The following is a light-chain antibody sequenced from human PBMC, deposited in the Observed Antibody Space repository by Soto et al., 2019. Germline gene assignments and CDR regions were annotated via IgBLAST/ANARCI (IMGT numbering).Light chain of an antibody. V-gene: IGKV1-17*01. CDR2: AAS. CDR3: LQHSTYPVT. J-gene: IGKJ1*01. CDR1: QSISSY. Sequence: DIQMTQSPSSMSASVGDRVTITCRASQSISSYLNWYQQKPGEAPKRLIYAASSLQGGVPSRFSGSGSETEFTLTISSLQPEDFATYYCLQHSTYPVTFGQGTKVDIK.